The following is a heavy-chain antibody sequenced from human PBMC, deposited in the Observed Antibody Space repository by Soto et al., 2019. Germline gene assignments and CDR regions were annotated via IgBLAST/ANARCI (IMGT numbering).Heavy chain of an antibody. CDR1: GYIFTNYY. CDR2: IHPDGGHT. V-gene: IGHV1-46*01. Sequence: ASVKVSCKASGYIFTNYYVQWVRQAPGQGLEWMGVIHPDGGHTTYSQKFQDRGTMTRDTFTSTIYMELSSLRPEDTAVYYCARGDNDHWGQGTLVTVSS. CDR3: ARGDNDH. J-gene: IGHJ5*02.